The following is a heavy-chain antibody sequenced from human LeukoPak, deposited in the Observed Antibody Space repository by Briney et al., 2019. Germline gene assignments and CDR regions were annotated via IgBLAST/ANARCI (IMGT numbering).Heavy chain of an antibody. Sequence: GASVKVSCKASGYTFTSYAMHWVRQTPGQRLEWMGWINAGNGNTKYSQKFQGRVTITRDTSASTAYMELSSLRSEDTAVYYCARAFWNYDGMDVWGQGTTVTVSS. J-gene: IGHJ6*02. CDR1: GYTFTSYA. V-gene: IGHV1-3*01. CDR3: ARAFWNYDGMDV. D-gene: IGHD2/OR15-2a*01. CDR2: INAGNGNT.